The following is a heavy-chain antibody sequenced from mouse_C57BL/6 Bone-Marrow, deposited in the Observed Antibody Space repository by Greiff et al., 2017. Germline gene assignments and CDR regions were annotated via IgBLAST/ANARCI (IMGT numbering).Heavy chain of an antibody. J-gene: IGHJ3*01. Sequence: QVQLQQSGPELVKPGASVKISCKASGYTFTDYYINWVKQRPGQGLEWIGWIFPGSGSTYYNEKFKGKATLTVDKSSSTAYMLLSSLPSEDSAVYFCARVTTVVYPWFAYWGQGTLVTVSA. V-gene: IGHV1-75*01. CDR2: IFPGSGST. D-gene: IGHD1-1*01. CDR1: GYTFTDYY. CDR3: ARVTTVVYPWFAY.